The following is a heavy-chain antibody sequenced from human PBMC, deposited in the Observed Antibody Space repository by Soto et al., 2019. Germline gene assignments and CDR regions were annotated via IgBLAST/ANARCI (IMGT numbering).Heavy chain of an antibody. J-gene: IGHJ4*02. CDR3: ARRSGYYDFWSGYYTPGAIDY. CDR1: GGSISSYY. V-gene: IGHV4-59*08. Sequence: SETLSLTCTVSGGSISSYYWSWIRQPPGKGLEWIGYIYYSGSTNYNPSLKSRVTISVDTSKNQFSLKLSSVTAADTAVYYCARRSGYYDFWSGYYTPGAIDYRGQGTLVTVSS. CDR2: IYYSGST. D-gene: IGHD3-3*01.